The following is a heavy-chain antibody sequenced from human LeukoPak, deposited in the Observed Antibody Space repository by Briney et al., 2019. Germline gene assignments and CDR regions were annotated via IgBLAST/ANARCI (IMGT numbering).Heavy chain of an antibody. Sequence: ASVKVSCKASGYTFTAYYMHWVRQAPGQGLEWMGWINPNSGGTNYAQKFQGRVTMTRDTSISTAYMELSRLRSDDTAVYYCARGTRFLEWLPSNYYYYMDVWGKGTTVTVSS. D-gene: IGHD3-3*01. V-gene: IGHV1-2*02. CDR2: INPNSGGT. J-gene: IGHJ6*03. CDR1: GYTFTAYY. CDR3: ARGTRFLEWLPSNYYYYMDV.